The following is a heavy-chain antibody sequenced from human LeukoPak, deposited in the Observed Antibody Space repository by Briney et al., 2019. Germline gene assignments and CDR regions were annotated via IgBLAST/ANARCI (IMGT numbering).Heavy chain of an antibody. V-gene: IGHV4-34*01. J-gene: IGHJ6*02. CDR2: INHSGST. CDR3: ARGGSSGWYRSSSYYYYGMDV. D-gene: IGHD6-19*01. Sequence: PSETLSLTCAVYGGSFSGYYWSWIRQPPGKGLEWIGEINHSGSTNYNPSLKSRVTISVDTSKIQFSLKLSSVTAADTAVYYCARGGSSGWYRSSSYYYYGMDVWGQGTTVTVSS. CDR1: GGSFSGYY.